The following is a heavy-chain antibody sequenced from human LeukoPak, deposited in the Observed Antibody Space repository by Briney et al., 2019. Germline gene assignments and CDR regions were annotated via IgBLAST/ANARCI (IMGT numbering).Heavy chain of an antibody. CDR1: GFTFSSYG. CDR2: IRYDGSNK. V-gene: IGHV3-30*02. J-gene: IGHJ4*02. Sequence: PGGSLRLSCAASGFTFSSYGMHWVRQAPSKGLEWVAFIRYDGSNKYYADSVKGRFTISRDNSKNTLYLQMNSLRAEDTAVYYCAKDQDGNSYGYYGNWGQGTLVTVSS. D-gene: IGHD5-18*01. CDR3: AKDQDGNSYGYYGN.